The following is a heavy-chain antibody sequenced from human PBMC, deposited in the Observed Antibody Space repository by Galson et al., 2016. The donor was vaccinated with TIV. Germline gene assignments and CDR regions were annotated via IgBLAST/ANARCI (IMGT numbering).Heavy chain of an antibody. CDR1: GGTFSSFV. CDR2: IIPLFGEA. Sequence: SVKVSCKASGGTFSSFVVTWVRQAPGQGLEWMGGIIPLFGEAHYAQKFQGRVTISADESTSTVYMELRNLRSGDTAVYYCAKCRNTAMDTYYYYYGLDVWGQGTTVTVSS. V-gene: IGHV1-69*13. CDR3: AKCRNTAMDTYYYYYGLDV. J-gene: IGHJ6*02. D-gene: IGHD5-18*01.